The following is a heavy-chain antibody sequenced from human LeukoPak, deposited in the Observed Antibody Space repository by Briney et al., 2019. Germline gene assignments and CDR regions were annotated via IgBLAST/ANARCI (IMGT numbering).Heavy chain of an antibody. D-gene: IGHD2-2*02. CDR1: GGSISSYY. Sequence: PSETLSLTCTVSGGSISSYYWSWIRQPPGKGLEWIGYIYYGGSTNYNPSLKSRVTISVDTSKNQFSLKLSSVTAADTAVYYCARDPCSSTSCYIGGFDYWGQGTLVTVSS. J-gene: IGHJ4*02. CDR3: ARDPCSSTSCYIGGFDY. CDR2: IYYGGST. V-gene: IGHV4-59*01.